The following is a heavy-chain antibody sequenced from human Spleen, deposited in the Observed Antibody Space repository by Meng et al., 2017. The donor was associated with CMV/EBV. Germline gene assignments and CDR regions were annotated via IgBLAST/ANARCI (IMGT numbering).Heavy chain of an antibody. V-gene: IGHV4-59*01. CDR3: ARGRGVLNNWFDP. CDR2: IHYSGTT. Sequence: ESLKISCTVSGDSMSNYFWTWIRQAPGKGLEWIGYIHYSGTTSYNPSLKSRLTISVDTSKNQFSLKLSSVTAADTAVYYCARGRGVLNNWFDPWGQGTLVTVSS. J-gene: IGHJ5*02. CDR1: GDSMSNYF. D-gene: IGHD1-26*01.